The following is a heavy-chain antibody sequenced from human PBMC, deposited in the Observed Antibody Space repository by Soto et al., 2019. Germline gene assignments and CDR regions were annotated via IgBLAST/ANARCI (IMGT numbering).Heavy chain of an antibody. CDR1: RFTLTELS. Sequence: VSAKPSCEVPRFTLTELSMHWVRQYNRKGLEWMGGFDPEDGETIYAQKFQGRVTMTEDTSTDTAYMELSSLRSEDTAVYYCATDSWSYRYCSSTSCLNWLDPWGQGPRSPSPQ. CDR3: ATDSWSYRYCSSTSCLNWLDP. CDR2: FDPEDGET. V-gene: IGHV1-24*01. D-gene: IGHD2-2*01. J-gene: IGHJ5*02.